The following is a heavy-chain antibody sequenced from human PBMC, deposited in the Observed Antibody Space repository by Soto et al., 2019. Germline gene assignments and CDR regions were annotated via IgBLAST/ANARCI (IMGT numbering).Heavy chain of an antibody. Sequence: EVQLVESGGGLVKPGGSLRLSCAASGFTFSSYSMNWVRQAPGKGLEWVSSISSSSSYIYYADSVKGRFTISRDNAKNSLYLQMNSLSAEDTAVYYCARGTVPAAYCYYGMDVWGQGTTVTVSS. CDR2: ISSSSSYI. J-gene: IGHJ6*02. CDR3: ARGTVPAAYCYYGMDV. V-gene: IGHV3-21*01. D-gene: IGHD2-2*01. CDR1: GFTFSSYS.